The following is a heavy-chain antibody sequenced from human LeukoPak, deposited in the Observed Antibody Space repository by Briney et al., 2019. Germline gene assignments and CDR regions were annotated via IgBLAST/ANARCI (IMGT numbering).Heavy chain of an antibody. CDR1: GGSISSYY. CDR2: IYYSGST. Sequence: SETLSLTCTVSGGSISSYYWSWIRQPPGKGLEWIGYIYYSGSTNYNPSLKSRVTISVDTSKNQFSLKLSSVTAADTAVYYCASDLSGSYEGAFDIWGQGTMVTVSS. D-gene: IGHD1-26*01. J-gene: IGHJ3*02. V-gene: IGHV4-59*08. CDR3: ASDLSGSYEGAFDI.